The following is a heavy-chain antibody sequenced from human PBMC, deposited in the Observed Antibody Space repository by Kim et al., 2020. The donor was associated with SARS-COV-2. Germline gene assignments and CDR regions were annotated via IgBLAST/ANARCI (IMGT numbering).Heavy chain of an antibody. J-gene: IGHJ4*02. V-gene: IGHV4-39*01. CDR2: IYYSGST. CDR1: GGSISSSSYY. CDR3: ARQQVCSGGSCYGKAPIDY. Sequence: SETLSLTCTVSGGSISSSSYYWGWIRQPPGKGLEWIGSIYYSGSTYYNPSLKSRVTISVDTSKNQFSLKLSSVTAADTAVYYCARQQVCSGGSCYGKAPIDYWGQGTLVTVSS. D-gene: IGHD2-15*01.